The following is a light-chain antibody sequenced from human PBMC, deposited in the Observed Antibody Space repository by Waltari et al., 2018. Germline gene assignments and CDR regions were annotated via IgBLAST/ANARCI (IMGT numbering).Light chain of an antibody. V-gene: IGLV3-19*01. CDR3: NSRDSSGHPAL. CDR2: GKK. Sequence: SSELTKDPAVSVALGQTVRIPCQGDSLRRYYASWYQQKPGQAPVLVIFGKKNRPSVIPDRFSVSSSGNTVSLTITGAQSEDEADYYCNSRDSSGHPALFGGGTKLTVL. CDR1: SLRRYY. J-gene: IGLJ3*02.